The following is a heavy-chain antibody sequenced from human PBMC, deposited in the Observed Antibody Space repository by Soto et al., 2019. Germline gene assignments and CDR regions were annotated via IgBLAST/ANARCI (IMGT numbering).Heavy chain of an antibody. CDR2: IIPIFGTA. Sequence: RASVKVSCKASGGTFSSYAISWVRQAPGQGLEWMGGIIPIFGTANYAQKFQGRVTITADKSTSTAYMGLSSLRSEDTAVYYCARGKIRSGGSGHTYYYYYGMDVWGQGTTVTVSS. CDR3: ARGKIRSGGSGHTYYYYYGMDV. D-gene: IGHD2-15*01. V-gene: IGHV1-69*06. J-gene: IGHJ6*02. CDR1: GGTFSSYA.